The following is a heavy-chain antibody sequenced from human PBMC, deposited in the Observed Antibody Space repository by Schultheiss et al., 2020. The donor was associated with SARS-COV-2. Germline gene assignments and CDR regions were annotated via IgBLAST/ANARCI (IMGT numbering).Heavy chain of an antibody. Sequence: GGSLRLSCVASGFTFSSFGMHWVRQAPGKGLEWVSGISWNSGSIGYADSVKGRFTISRDNAKNSLYLQMNSLRAEDTAVYYCARVYGDADYGMDVWGQGTTVTVSS. J-gene: IGHJ6*02. D-gene: IGHD4-17*01. CDR1: GFTFSSFG. V-gene: IGHV3-48*04. CDR2: ISWNSGSI. CDR3: ARVYGDADYGMDV.